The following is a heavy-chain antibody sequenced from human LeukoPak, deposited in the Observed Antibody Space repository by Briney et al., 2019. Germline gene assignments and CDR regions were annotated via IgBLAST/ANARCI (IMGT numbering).Heavy chain of an antibody. V-gene: IGHV3-7*01. CDR3: ESDVITCARYY. CDR2: INENGRET. Sequence: GGSLRLSCAASGFIFGDFWMVWVRQAPGKGLEWVAGINENGRETYYAASVTGRFTISRDTAQHSVYLQMSALRDEDKAVYYCESDVITCARYYWGQGALVTVSS. CDR1: GFIFGDFW. D-gene: IGHD2/OR15-2a*01. J-gene: IGHJ4*02.